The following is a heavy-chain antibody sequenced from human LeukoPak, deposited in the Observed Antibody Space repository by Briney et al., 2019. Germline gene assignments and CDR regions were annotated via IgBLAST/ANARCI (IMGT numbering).Heavy chain of an antibody. J-gene: IGHJ4*02. D-gene: IGHD2-21*01. CDR1: GFTFSESA. V-gene: IGHV3-23*01. Sequence: GGSLRLSCAVSGFTFSESAMGWVRQAPGKGLEWVASISETGDSTHYADSMKGRSTVSRDNSKNTLYLQMNSLRAEDTAVYYCANREPLAYCGGDCYPGGFYWGQGTLVTVSS. CDR3: ANREPLAYCGGDCYPGGFY. CDR2: ISETGDST.